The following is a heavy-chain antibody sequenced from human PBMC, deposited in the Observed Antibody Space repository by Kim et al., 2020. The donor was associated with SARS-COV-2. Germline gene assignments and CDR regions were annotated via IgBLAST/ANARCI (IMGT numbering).Heavy chain of an antibody. CDR3: ARDPPADILTGYSFFYYYGMDV. CDR2: ISAYNGNT. V-gene: IGHV1-18*01. CDR1: DYTFTSYG. Sequence: ASVKVSCKASDYTFTSYGISWVRQAPGQGLEWMGWISAYNGNTNYAQKLQGRVTMTTDTSTSTAYMELRSLRSDDTAVYYCARDPPADILTGYSFFYYYGMDVWRQGTTVTVSS. J-gene: IGHJ6*01. D-gene: IGHD3-9*01.